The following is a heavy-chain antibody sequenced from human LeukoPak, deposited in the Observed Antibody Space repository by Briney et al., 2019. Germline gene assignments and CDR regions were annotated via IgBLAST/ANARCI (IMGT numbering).Heavy chain of an antibody. CDR1: GFTFSNYY. CDR2: IRTCSSYT. D-gene: IGHD2-15*01. CDR3: AREGICSGGSCYGWFDP. V-gene: IGHV3-11*06. J-gene: IGHJ5*02. Sequence: GGSLKLSCAASGFTFSNYYMSWIRQAPGKGLEWVSSIRTCSSYTNYADSVKGRFTISRDNAKNSLYLQMNSLRAEDTAVYYCAREGICSGGSCYGWFDPWGQGTLVTVSS.